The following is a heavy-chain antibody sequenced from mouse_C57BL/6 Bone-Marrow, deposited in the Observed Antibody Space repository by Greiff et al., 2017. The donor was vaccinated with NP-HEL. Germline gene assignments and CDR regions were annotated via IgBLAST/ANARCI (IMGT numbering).Heavy chain of an antibody. CDR1: GFTFSDAW. CDR2: ISNKANNHAT. Sequence: EVKLMESGGGLVQPGGSMKLSCAASGFTFSDAWMDWVRQSPEKGLEWVAEISNKANNHATYYAESVKGRFTISRDYSKSRVHLNINSLSAEDTVIYYGTNRLFYAMDYWGQGTSVPVTS. CDR3: TNRLFYAMDY. V-gene: IGHV6-6*01. D-gene: IGHD3-2*02. J-gene: IGHJ4*01.